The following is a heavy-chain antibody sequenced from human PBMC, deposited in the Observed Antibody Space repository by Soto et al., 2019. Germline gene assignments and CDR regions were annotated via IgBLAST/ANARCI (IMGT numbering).Heavy chain of an antibody. D-gene: IGHD1-26*01. CDR1: GFTFSAYA. V-gene: IGHV3-23*01. CDR3: AKVSLGALTFTDYYYYGLDV. CDR2: ISGGGGST. J-gene: IGHJ6*02. Sequence: GGSLRVSCAASGFTFSAYAMNWVRQAPGKGLEWVSAISGGGGSTYYADSVKGRVTISRDNSKNTLYLQMNSLRAEDTAVYYCAKVSLGALTFTDYYYYGLDVWGQGTTVTVSS.